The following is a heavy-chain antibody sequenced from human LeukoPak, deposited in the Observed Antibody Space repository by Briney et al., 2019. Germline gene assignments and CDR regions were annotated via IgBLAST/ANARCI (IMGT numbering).Heavy chain of an antibody. D-gene: IGHD2-15*01. V-gene: IGHV3-49*04. CDR2: IRSKAYGGTT. CDR3: TRDWWTRYSDY. Sequence: QSGGSLRLSCTASGFTFGDHVMSWVRQAPGKGLEWVGFIRSKAYGGTTEYAASVKGRFTISRDDSRSIAYLQMNSLKTEDTAVYYCTRDWWTRYSDYWGQGTLVTVSS. CDR1: GFTFGDHV. J-gene: IGHJ4*02.